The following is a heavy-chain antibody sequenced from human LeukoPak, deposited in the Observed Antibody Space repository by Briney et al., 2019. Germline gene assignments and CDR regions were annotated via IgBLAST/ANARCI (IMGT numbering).Heavy chain of an antibody. J-gene: IGHJ6*02. CDR3: AKEAVYGDFGGFYYYYGMDV. CDR1: GFTFSSYA. CDR2: ISGSGGST. V-gene: IGHV3-23*01. D-gene: IGHD4-17*01. Sequence: GGSLRLSCAASGFTFSSYAMSWVRQAPGKGLEWVSAISGSGGSTYYADSVKGRFTISRDNSKNTLYLQMNSLRAEDTAVYYCAKEAVYGDFGGFYYYYGMDVWGQGTTVTVSS.